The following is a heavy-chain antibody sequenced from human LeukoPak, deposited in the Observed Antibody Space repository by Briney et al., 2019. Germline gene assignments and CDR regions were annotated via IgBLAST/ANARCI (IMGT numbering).Heavy chain of an antibody. CDR3: ATEKGLGYCSRINCQGDS. J-gene: IGHJ4*02. D-gene: IGHD2-15*01. V-gene: IGHV1-24*01. CDR2: FDRELGGA. CDR1: GYTLSKLS. Sequence: ASVKVSCKVSGYTLSKLSIHWVRQAPGKGLEWIGGFDRELGGATFAQKFQGRVTLTEDTSTDTAFMDLSSLRSEDTAMYYCATEKGLGYCSRINCQGDSWGQGTLVTVSS.